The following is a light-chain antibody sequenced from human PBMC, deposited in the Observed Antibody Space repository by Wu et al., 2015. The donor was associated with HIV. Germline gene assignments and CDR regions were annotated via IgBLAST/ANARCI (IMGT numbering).Light chain of an antibody. CDR3: QQYNNWPET. Sequence: EIVLTQSPGTLSLSPGERATLSCRASQRISSNLAWYQQKPGQAPRLLIYDASTRATGIPARFSGSGSGTEFTLIISSMQSEDVAVYYCQQYNNWPETFGQGTKLEIK. CDR1: QRISSN. CDR2: DAS. J-gene: IGKJ2*01. V-gene: IGKV3-15*01.